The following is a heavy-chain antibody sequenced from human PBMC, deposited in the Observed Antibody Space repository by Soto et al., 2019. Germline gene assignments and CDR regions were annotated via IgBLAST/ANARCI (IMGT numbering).Heavy chain of an antibody. Sequence: PSETLSLTCTVSGGSISSSSYYWAWIRQPPGKGLEWIGSMFYVGSTYYNPSLKSRVTISIDTSKNQFSLKLSSVTAADTAVYYCARLWATYFDFWADFWGQGTLVTVSS. V-gene: IGHV4-39*01. J-gene: IGHJ4*02. CDR1: GGSISSSSYY. CDR3: ARLWATYFDFWADF. D-gene: IGHD3-3*01. CDR2: MFYVGST.